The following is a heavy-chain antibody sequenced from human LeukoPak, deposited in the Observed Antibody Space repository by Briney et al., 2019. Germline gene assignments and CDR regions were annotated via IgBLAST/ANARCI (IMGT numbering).Heavy chain of an antibody. Sequence: GASVKVSCKASGGTFSSYAISWVRQAPGQGLEWMGRIIPILGIANYAQKFQGRATITADKSTSTAYMELSSLRSEDTAVYYCARTPVIVPGGGYYYGMDVWGQGTTVTVSS. CDR3: ARTPVIVPGGGYYYGMDV. CDR2: IIPILGIA. CDR1: GGTFSSYA. J-gene: IGHJ6*02. V-gene: IGHV1-69*04. D-gene: IGHD3-22*01.